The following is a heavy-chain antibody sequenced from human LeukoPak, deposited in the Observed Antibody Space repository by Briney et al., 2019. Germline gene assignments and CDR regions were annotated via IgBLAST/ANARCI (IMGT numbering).Heavy chain of an antibody. CDR3: ATSTRGYTYTLYY. D-gene: IGHD5-12*01. CDR1: QFTLSYYA. CDR2: IPSDGTNQ. V-gene: IGHV3-30*04. J-gene: IGHJ4*02. Sequence: GRSLSLSRAASQFTLSYYAIHWVRQAPGKGLEWVALIPSDGTNQYYAHSVKGRFTISRDSRKNTLYLQMDSLKPEDTAVYYCATSTRGYTYTLYYWGQGTLVTVSS.